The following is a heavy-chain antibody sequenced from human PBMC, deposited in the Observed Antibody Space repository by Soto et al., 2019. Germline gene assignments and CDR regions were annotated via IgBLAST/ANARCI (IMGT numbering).Heavy chain of an antibody. CDR1: GFTFSSYA. CDR3: AKDLRHIPLLWFGELPPSEQAC. D-gene: IGHD3-10*01. CDR2: ISGSGGST. Sequence: PGGSLRLSCAASGFTFSSYAMSWVRQAPGKGLEWVSAISGSGGSTYYADSVKGRFTISRDNSKNTLYLQMNSLRAEDTAVYYCAKDLRHIPLLWFGELPPSEQACWGRGTLVTVSS. J-gene: IGHJ4*02. V-gene: IGHV3-23*01.